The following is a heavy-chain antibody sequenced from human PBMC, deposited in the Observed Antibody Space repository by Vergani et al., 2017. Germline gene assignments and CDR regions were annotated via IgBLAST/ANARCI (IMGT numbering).Heavy chain of an antibody. J-gene: IGHJ6*02. CDR2: FYTGGGT. V-gene: IGHV4-61*02. Sequence: QVQLQESGPGLVRPSQTLSLTCTVSGGSISSGSYYWSWFRQPAGKGLEWIGRFYTGGGTSYNPSLKSRVTISVDTSKNQFSLQLSSVTAADTAVYYCACAPLYSTTWPFLLLDMDVWGQGTTVTVSS. CDR1: GGSISSGSYY. D-gene: IGHD6-13*01. CDR3: ACAPLYSTTWPFLLLDMDV.